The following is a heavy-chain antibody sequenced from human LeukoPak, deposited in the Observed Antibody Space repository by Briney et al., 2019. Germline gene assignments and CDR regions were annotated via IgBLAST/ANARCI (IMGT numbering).Heavy chain of an antibody. Sequence: PSQTLSLTCTVSGGSISSGGYYWSWIRQHPGKGLEWIGYIYYSGSTYYNPSLKSRVTISVDTSKNQFSLKLSSVTAADTAVYYCARGAGESGYDWGGSVDYWGQGTLVTVSS. V-gene: IGHV4-31*03. CDR1: GGSISSGGYY. CDR2: IYYSGST. J-gene: IGHJ4*02. D-gene: IGHD5-12*01. CDR3: ARGAGESGYDWGGSVDY.